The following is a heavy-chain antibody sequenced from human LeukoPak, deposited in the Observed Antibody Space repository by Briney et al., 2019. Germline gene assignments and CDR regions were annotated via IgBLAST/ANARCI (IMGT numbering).Heavy chain of an antibody. CDR1: GFTFSSYA. V-gene: IGHV3-30-3*01. D-gene: IGHD3-3*01. Sequence: GRSLRLSCAASGFTFSSYAIHWVRQAPGKGLEWVAVISYDGSNKYYADSVKGRFTISRDNSKNTLYLQMNSLRAEDTAVYYCARVSAYYDFWSAYLDYWGQGTLVTVSS. J-gene: IGHJ4*02. CDR3: ARVSAYYDFWSAYLDY. CDR2: ISYDGSNK.